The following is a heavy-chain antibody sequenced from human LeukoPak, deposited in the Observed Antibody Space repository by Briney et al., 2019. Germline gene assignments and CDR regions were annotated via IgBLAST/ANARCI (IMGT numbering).Heavy chain of an antibody. D-gene: IGHD1-26*01. CDR1: GGPVSSGSYY. CDR2: IYYSGST. Sequence: SETLSLTCTVSGGPVSSGSYYWSWIRQPPGKGLEWIGYIYYSGSTNYNPSLKSRVTISVDTSKNQFSLKLSSVTAADTAVYYCATQYSGSFPYYYYGMDVWGQGTTVTVSS. CDR3: ATQYSGSFPYYYYGMDV. V-gene: IGHV4-61*01. J-gene: IGHJ6*02.